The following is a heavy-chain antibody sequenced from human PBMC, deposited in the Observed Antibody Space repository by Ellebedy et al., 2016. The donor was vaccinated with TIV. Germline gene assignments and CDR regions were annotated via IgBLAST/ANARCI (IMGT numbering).Heavy chain of an antibody. Sequence: GESLKISCAASGFTFSSYGMHSVRQAPGKGLEWVALLWFDGSNKYHADSVKGRFTISRDNSKNTLYLQMNSLRAEDTAVYYCAKDRYRDYVVYFDYWGQGTLVTVSS. D-gene: IGHD4-17*01. V-gene: IGHV3-33*06. CDR3: AKDRYRDYVVYFDY. CDR2: LWFDGSNK. CDR1: GFTFSSYG. J-gene: IGHJ4*02.